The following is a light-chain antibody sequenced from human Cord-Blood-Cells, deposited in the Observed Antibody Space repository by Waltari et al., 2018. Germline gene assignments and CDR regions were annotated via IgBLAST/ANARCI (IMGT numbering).Light chain of an antibody. CDR1: SSDVGGYNL. V-gene: IGLV2-11*02. CDR3: CSYAGSYTLV. Sequence: QSALTQPPPVAGSPGPAVTIPFPGTSSDVGGYNLFSWYQQHPGKAPKLMIYDVSKRPSGVPDRFSGSKSGNTASLTISGLQAEDEADYYCCSYAGSYTLVFGGGTKLTVL. CDR2: DVS. J-gene: IGLJ3*02.